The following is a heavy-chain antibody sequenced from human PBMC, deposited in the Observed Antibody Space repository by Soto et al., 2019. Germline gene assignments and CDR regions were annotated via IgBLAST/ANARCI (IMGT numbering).Heavy chain of an antibody. CDR1: GGSISGYY. D-gene: IGHD5-12*01. CDR3: ARDSSGGYGSAYFDY. J-gene: IGHJ4*02. CDR2: INYSGST. Sequence: SETLSLTCTVSGGSISGYYWSWIRQPPGKGLEWIGYINYSGSTNYNPSLKSRVTISVDTSKNQISLNLSSVTAADTAVYYCARDSSGGYGSAYFDYWGQGTLVTVSS. V-gene: IGHV4-59*01.